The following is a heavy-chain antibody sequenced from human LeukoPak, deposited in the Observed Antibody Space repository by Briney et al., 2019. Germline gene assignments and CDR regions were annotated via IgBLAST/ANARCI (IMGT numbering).Heavy chain of an antibody. CDR2: IYYSGST. V-gene: IGHV4-59*01. CDR1: GGSISTYY. D-gene: IGHD4-11*01. J-gene: IGHJ4*02. Sequence: KPSETLSLTCTVSGGSISTYYWSWLRQPPGEGLEWVGYIYYSGSTNFNPSLKSRVTISFDTSKNQFSLKLSSVTAADTAMYYCARGYSTIAYWGQGTLVTVSS. CDR3: ARGYSTIAY.